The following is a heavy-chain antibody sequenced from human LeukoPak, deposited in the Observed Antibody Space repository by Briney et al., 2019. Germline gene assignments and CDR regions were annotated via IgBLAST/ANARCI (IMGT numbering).Heavy chain of an antibody. CDR2: ISYDGSNK. CDR1: GFTFSSYG. D-gene: IGHD6-19*01. V-gene: IGHV3-30*18. J-gene: IGHJ3*02. Sequence: GGSLRLSCAASGFTFSSYGIHWVRQAPGKGLEWVAVISYDGSNKYYADSVKGRFTISRDNSKNTLYLQMNSLRAEDTAVYYCAKYSSGWFNAFDIWGQGTMVTVSS. CDR3: AKYSSGWFNAFDI.